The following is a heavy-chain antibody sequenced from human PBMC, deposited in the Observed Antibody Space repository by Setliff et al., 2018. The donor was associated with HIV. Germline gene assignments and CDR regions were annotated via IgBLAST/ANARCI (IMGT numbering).Heavy chain of an antibody. CDR3: ARGVTHPPPFGAFDI. CDR2: ISHSGGT. D-gene: IGHD5-18*01. Sequence: PSETLSLTCAVYGGSFSNFYWTWIRQPQRKGLEWIGEISHSGGTNYNPSLQSRVTISLDTSKSQFSLKLVSVTVAETAVYYCARGVTHPPPFGAFDIWGLGTLVTVSS. J-gene: IGHJ3*02. CDR1: GGSFSNFY. V-gene: IGHV4-34*01.